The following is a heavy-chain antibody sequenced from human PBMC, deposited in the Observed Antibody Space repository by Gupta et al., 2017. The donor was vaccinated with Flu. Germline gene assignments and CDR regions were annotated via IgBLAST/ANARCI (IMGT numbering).Heavy chain of an antibody. CDR1: GYTFISYE. CDR3: ARDFWSGVYYFGLDV. V-gene: IGHV1-8*01. CDR2: VNPLTTKT. Sequence: VQLVQSRAEVKKPRASVKVSCKASGYTFISYEINWVRQAPGQGLEWIGWVNPLTTKTGYAERFQGRVTLTRDTSINTAYMELSSLTSDDTAVYYCARDFWSGVYYFGLDVWGQGTTVSVS. D-gene: IGHD3-3*01. J-gene: IGHJ6*02.